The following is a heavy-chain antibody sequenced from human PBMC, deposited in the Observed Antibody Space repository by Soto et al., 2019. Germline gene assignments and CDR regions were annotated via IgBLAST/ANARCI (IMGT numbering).Heavy chain of an antibody. D-gene: IGHD2-2*01. J-gene: IGHJ4*02. CDR2: ISYDGSNK. CDR1: GFTFSSYA. Sequence: QVQLVESGGGVVQPGRSLRLSCAASGFTFSSYAMHWVRQAPGKGLEWVAVISYDGSNKYYADSVKGRFTISRDNSKNTLYLQMNSLRAEDTAVYYCARGCIRTSCYGVFDYWGQGTLVTVSS. V-gene: IGHV3-30-3*01. CDR3: ARGCIRTSCYGVFDY.